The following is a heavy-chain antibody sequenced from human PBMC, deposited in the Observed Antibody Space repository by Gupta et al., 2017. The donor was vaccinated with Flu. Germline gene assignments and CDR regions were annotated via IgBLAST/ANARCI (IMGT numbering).Heavy chain of an antibody. CDR3: ARVAYCSTTSCFQPFDH. V-gene: IGHV1-2*06. CDR2: INPNSGGT. Sequence: MGRINPNSGGTKYAQKFQGRVTLTRDTSISTAYMELTRLTSDDTAVYFCARVAYCSTTSCFQPFDHWGQGTLVTVSS. D-gene: IGHD2-2*01. J-gene: IGHJ4*02.